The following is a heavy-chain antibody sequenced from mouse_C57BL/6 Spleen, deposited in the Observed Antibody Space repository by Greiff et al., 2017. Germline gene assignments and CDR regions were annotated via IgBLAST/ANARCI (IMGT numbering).Heavy chain of an antibody. Sequence: VQLQQSGPELVKPGASVKISCKASGYTFTDYYMNWVKQSHGKSLEWIGDINPNNGGTSYNQKFKGKATLTVDKSSSTAYMELRSLTSEDSAVYYCARSRPYDYDLLAYWGQGTLVTVSA. D-gene: IGHD2-4*01. CDR1: GYTFTDYY. CDR3: ARSRPYDYDLLAY. V-gene: IGHV1-26*01. CDR2: INPNNGGT. J-gene: IGHJ3*01.